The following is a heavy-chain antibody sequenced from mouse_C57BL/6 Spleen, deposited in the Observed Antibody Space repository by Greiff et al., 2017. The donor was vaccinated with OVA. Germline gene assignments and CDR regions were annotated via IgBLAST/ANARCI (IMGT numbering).Heavy chain of an antibody. Sequence: QVHVKQPGAELVKPGASVKMSCKASGYTFTSYWITWVKQRPGQGLEWIGDIYPGSGSTNYNEKFKSKATLTVDTSSSTAYMQLSSLTSEDSAVYYCARRGTGLFDYWGQGTTLTVSS. J-gene: IGHJ2*01. V-gene: IGHV1-55*01. CDR3: ARRGTGLFDY. CDR2: IYPGSGST. CDR1: GYTFTSYW. D-gene: IGHD4-1*01.